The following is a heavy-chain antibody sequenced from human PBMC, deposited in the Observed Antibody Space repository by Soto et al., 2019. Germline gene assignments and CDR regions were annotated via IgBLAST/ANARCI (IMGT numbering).Heavy chain of an antibody. Sequence: LRLSCAASGFTFSSYWMHWVRQAPGKGLVWVSRINSDGSSTSYADSVKGRFTISRDNAKNTLYLQMNSLRAEDTAVYYCARGLVYSYDSSGYIYWGQGTLVTVSS. CDR3: ARGLVYSYDSSGYIY. CDR1: GFTFSSYW. CDR2: INSDGSST. J-gene: IGHJ4*02. D-gene: IGHD3-22*01. V-gene: IGHV3-74*01.